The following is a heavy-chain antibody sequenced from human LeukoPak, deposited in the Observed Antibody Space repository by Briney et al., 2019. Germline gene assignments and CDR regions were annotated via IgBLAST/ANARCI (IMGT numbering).Heavy chain of an antibody. CDR1: GYTLTELS. CDR2: FDPEDGET. D-gene: IGHD1-26*01. V-gene: IGHV1-24*01. CDR3: ATDFSRYSGSSVPLLDY. Sequence: ASVKVSCKVSGYTLTELSMHWVRQAPGKGLEWMGGFDPEDGETIYAQKFQGRVTMTEDISTDTAYMELSSLRSEDTAVYYCATDFSRYSGSSVPLLDYWGQGTLVTVSS. J-gene: IGHJ4*02.